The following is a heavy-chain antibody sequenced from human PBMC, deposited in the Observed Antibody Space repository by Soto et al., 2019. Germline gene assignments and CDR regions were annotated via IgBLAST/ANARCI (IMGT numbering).Heavy chain of an antibody. V-gene: IGHV1-18*01. CDR2: ISAYNGNT. CDR3: ARVFGGVLRFLEWLTHYGIDV. J-gene: IGHJ6*02. D-gene: IGHD3-3*01. CDR1: GYTFTSYG. Sequence: GASVKVSCKASGYTFTSYGISWVRQAPGQGLEWMGWISAYNGNTNYAQKLQGRVTMTTDTSTSTAYMELRSLRSDDTAVYYCARVFGGVLRFLEWLTHYGIDVWGQGTTATVSS.